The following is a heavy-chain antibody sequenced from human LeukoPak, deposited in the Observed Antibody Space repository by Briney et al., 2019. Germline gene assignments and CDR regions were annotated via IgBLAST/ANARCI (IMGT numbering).Heavy chain of an antibody. J-gene: IGHJ4*02. CDR3: ARDLRFLGSYYGPPIYYFDY. D-gene: IGHD3-10*01. CDR2: ISAYNGNT. Sequence: ASVKVSCKASGYTFTSYGISWVRQAPGQGLEWMGLISAYNGNTNYAQKLQGRVTMTTDTSTSTAYMELRSLRSDDTAVYYCARDLRFLGSYYGPPIYYFDYWGQGTLVTVSS. V-gene: IGHV1-18*01. CDR1: GYTFTSYG.